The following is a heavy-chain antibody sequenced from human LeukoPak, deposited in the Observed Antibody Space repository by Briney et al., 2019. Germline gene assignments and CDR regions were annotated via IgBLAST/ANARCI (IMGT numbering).Heavy chain of an antibody. CDR2: IYPADSDT. V-gene: IGHV5-51*01. CDR3: ARRVGDYYDTTDDAFDI. CDR1: GYSFTNYW. D-gene: IGHD3-22*01. J-gene: IGHJ3*02. Sequence: GESLKISCQVSGYSFTNYWIGWVRQMPGKGLESMGIIYPADSDTAYSPSFQGQVTISADKSISTVYLQWSSLKASHTAMYYCARRVGDYYDTTDDAFDIWGQGTMVTVSS.